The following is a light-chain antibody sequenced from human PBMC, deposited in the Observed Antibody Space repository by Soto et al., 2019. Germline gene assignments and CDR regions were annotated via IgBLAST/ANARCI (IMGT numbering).Light chain of an antibody. Sequence: QSVLTQPPSVSGAPGQRVTISCTGSSSNIGAGYDVHWYQQLPGTAPKLLIYGNSNRPSGVPDRFSGSKSGTSASLAITGHQAEDEADYYYQSYDSSRSSLVFGGGTKLTVL. J-gene: IGLJ2*01. CDR1: SSNIGAGYD. CDR3: QSYDSSRSSLV. V-gene: IGLV1-40*01. CDR2: GNS.